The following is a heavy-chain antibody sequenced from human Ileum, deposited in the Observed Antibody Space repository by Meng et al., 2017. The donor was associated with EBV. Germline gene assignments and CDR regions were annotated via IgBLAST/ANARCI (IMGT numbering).Heavy chain of an antibody. Sequence: QVQLVQSGAGVKKPGASVKVSCQASGYTFTNYDISCVRHATGQGLEWMGWMNPKTGTAHYAQKFQGRVSMTRDTSITTAYMELSSLTSEDTAVYYCVRTLERGDYWGQGTLVTVSS. CDR1: GYTFTNYD. D-gene: IGHD5-24*01. J-gene: IGHJ4*02. CDR3: VRTLERGDY. CDR2: MNPKTGTA. V-gene: IGHV1-8*01.